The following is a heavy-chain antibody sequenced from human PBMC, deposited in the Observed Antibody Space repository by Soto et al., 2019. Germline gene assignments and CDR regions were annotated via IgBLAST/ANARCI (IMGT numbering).Heavy chain of an antibody. Sequence: QITLKESGPTLVKPTQTLTLTCTFSGFSLSTSGVGVGWIRQPPGKALEWLAIIYWDDDKRYSPSLKSRLTXTXNXXKNHVVLTISTMDPVDTATYYCAHYLYYSSLSFAHWGQGTLVTVYS. CDR3: AHYLYYSSLSFAH. D-gene: IGHD6-6*01. CDR2: IYWDDDK. CDR1: GFSLSTSGVG. J-gene: IGHJ4*02. V-gene: IGHV2-5*02.